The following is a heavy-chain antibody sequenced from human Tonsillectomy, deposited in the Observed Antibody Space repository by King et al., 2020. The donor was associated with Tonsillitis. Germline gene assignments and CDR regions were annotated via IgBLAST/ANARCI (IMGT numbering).Heavy chain of an antibody. CDR2: IKSKNDGWAT. J-gene: IGHJ4*02. V-gene: IGHV3-15*01. CDR3: ATGAISAVGTYFDY. Sequence: VQLVESGGDLVKPGESLRLSCAASGFSNAWMSWVRQAPGKGLEWFGRIKSKNDGWATDYAAPVKGRFTISRDDSKNTLYLQMNSLKTEDTAIYYCATGAISAVGTYFDYWGRGTLVTVSS. CDR1: GFSNAW. D-gene: IGHD6-13*01.